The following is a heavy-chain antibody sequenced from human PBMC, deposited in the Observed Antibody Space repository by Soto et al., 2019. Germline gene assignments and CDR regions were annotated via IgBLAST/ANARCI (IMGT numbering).Heavy chain of an antibody. V-gene: IGHV1-8*01. Sequence: ASVKVSCKASGYTFTSYDINWVRQATGQGLEWMGWMNPNSGNTGYAQKFQGRVTMTRNTPISTAYMELSSLRSEDTAVYYCAREGAVAGLDAFDIWGQGTMVTVSS. CDR1: GYTFTSYD. CDR3: AREGAVAGLDAFDI. J-gene: IGHJ3*02. D-gene: IGHD6-19*01. CDR2: MNPNSGNT.